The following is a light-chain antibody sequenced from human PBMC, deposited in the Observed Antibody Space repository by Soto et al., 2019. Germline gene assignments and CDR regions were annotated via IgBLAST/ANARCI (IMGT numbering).Light chain of an antibody. J-gene: IGKJ1*01. CDR1: QSVGSN. CDR3: QHYNSYSEA. Sequence: IVMTQSPATLSVSPGERATLSCRASQSVGSNLAWYQQKPGQAPRLLIYGASTRATGIPARFSGSGSGTEFTLTISSLQPDDFATYYCQHYNSYSEAFGQGTKVDIK. V-gene: IGKV3-15*01. CDR2: GAS.